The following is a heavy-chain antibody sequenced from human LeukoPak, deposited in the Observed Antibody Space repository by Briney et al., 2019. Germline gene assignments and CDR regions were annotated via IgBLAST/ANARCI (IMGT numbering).Heavy chain of an antibody. V-gene: IGHV3-48*03. J-gene: IGHJ6*03. CDR2: ISSSGSTI. CDR1: GFTFSSYE. CDR3: GRLGYSYGYYYYYYMDV. Sequence: GGSLRLSCAASGFTFSSYEMNWVRQAPGKGLEWVSYISSSGSTIYYADSVKGRFTISRDNAKNSLYLQMNSLRAEDTAVYYCGRLGYSYGYYYYYYMDVWGKGTTVTISS. D-gene: IGHD5-18*01.